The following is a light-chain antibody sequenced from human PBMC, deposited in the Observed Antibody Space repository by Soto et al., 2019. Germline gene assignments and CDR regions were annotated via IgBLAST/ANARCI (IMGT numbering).Light chain of an antibody. V-gene: IGKV1-5*03. CDR1: QTISSW. CDR3: QHYNSYSEA. Sequence: DIQMTQSPSTLSGSVGDSVTITCRASQTISSWLAWYQQKPGKAPKLLVYKASTLKSGVTSRFSGSGSGTEFTLTISSLQPDDFATYYCQHYNSYSEAFGQGTKVELK. CDR2: KAS. J-gene: IGKJ1*01.